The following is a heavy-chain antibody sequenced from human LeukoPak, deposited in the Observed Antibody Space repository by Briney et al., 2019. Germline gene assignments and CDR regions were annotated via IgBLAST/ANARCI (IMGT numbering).Heavy chain of an antibody. CDR2: ISDSGST. D-gene: IGHD6-13*01. V-gene: IGHV3-23*01. Sequence: PGGSLRLSCAASGFTFSNYAMTWVRQAPRKGLEWVSTISDSGSTFYADSVKGRFTISRDNSKNTLFLQMSGLRADDTAVYYCAKDWPSEWQQLPDYDAVDVWGQGTMVTVSS. J-gene: IGHJ3*01. CDR1: GFTFSNYA. CDR3: AKDWPSEWQQLPDYDAVDV.